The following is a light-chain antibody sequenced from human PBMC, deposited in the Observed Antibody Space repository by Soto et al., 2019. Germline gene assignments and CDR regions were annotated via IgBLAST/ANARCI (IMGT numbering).Light chain of an antibody. V-gene: IGKV1-5*03. CDR1: QTISSW. Sequence: EIQMTQSPSTLSGSVGDRVTITCRDSQTISSWFAWYQQKPGKAPKLMIYKASTVKIGVPSRFSGSGSGTEITLTISSLQPDDFATYYCQHNNSYSEAFGQGTKVEIK. J-gene: IGKJ1*01. CDR3: QHNNSYSEA. CDR2: KAS.